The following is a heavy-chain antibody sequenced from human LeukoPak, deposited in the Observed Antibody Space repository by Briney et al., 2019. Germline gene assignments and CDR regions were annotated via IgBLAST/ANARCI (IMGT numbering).Heavy chain of an antibody. J-gene: IGHJ5*02. CDR1: GGSFSGYY. D-gene: IGHD3-10*01. CDR2: INHSGST. CDR3: ARGTMVRGVIDFGP. Sequence: PSETLSLTCAVYGGSFSGYYWSWIRQPPGKGLEWIGEINHSGSTNYNPSLKSRVTISVDTSKNQFSLKLSSVTAADTAVYYCARGTMVRGVIDFGPWGQGTLVNVFS. V-gene: IGHV4-34*01.